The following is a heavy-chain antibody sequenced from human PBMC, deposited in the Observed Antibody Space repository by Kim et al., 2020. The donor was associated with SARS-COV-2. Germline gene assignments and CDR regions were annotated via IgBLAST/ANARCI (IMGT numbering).Heavy chain of an antibody. J-gene: IGHJ4*02. V-gene: IGHV4-61*02. Sequence: SETLSLTCTVSGGSISSGSYYWSWIRQPAGKGLEWIGRIYTSGSTNYNPSLKSRVTISVDTSKNQFSLKLSSVTAADTAVYYCARYSSSIYYFDYWGQGTLVTVSS. D-gene: IGHD6-13*01. CDR1: GGSISSGSYY. CDR2: IYTSGST. CDR3: ARYSSSIYYFDY.